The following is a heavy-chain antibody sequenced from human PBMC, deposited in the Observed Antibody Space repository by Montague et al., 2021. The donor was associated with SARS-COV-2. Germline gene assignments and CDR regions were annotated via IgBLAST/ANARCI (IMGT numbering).Heavy chain of an antibody. D-gene: IGHD6-13*01. Sequence: SETLSLTCTVSGGSVSSGSYYWSWIRQPQGKGLEWIGYNYYSGSNNHNPSIKSRVTLSVDTSKNQFSLKLSSVTAAATAVYDSARVSSSWYGVSYYYYGMDVWGQGTTVTVSS. CDR2: NYYSGSN. J-gene: IGHJ6*02. CDR3: ARVSSSWYGVSYYYYGMDV. V-gene: IGHV4-61*01. CDR1: GGSVSSGSYY.